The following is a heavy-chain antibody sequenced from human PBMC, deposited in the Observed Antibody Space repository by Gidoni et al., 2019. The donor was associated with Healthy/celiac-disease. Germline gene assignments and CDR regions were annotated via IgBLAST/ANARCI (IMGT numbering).Heavy chain of an antibody. J-gene: IGHJ4*02. CDR1: GYTLTELS. D-gene: IGHD4-17*01. CDR2: FNPEDGET. Sequence: QVQLVQSGAEVKKPGASVKVSCKVSGYTLTELSMHWVRQAPGKGLEWMGGFNPEDGETIYAQKFRGRVTMTEDTSTDTAYMELSSLRSEDTAVYYCATGTTVVTPARYWGQGTLVTVSS. V-gene: IGHV1-24*01. CDR3: ATGTTVVTPARY.